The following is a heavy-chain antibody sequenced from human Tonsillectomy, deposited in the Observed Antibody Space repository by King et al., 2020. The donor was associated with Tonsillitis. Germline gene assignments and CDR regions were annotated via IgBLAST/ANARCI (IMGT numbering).Heavy chain of an antibody. CDR1: GFTFSDYY. CDR3: ARGVYDILTGQFDY. J-gene: IGHJ4*02. D-gene: IGHD3-9*01. CDR2: ISSSGSYT. V-gene: IGHV3-11*05. Sequence: VQLVESGGGLVKPGGSLRLSCAASGFTFSDYYMSWFRQAPGEGLEWVSFISSSGSYTNYADSVKGRVTISRDNAKNSLYLQMNSLRAEDTAVDYCARGVYDILTGQFDYGGQGTLVNVSS.